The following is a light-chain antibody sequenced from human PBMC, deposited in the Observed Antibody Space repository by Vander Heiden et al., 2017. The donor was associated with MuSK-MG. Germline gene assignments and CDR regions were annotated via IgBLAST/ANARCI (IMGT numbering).Light chain of an antibody. Sequence: DIVMTQSPDSLAVSLGERATIDCNSSQNVLYSSNNKNYLAWYQKKVGQPPKLLIYSASTRESGVPDRFSGSGSGTDFTLTISSLQAEDVAVYYCQQYYSSPRTFGQGTKLEIK. CDR2: SAS. CDR3: QQYYSSPRT. CDR1: QNVLYSSNNKNY. J-gene: IGKJ2*01. V-gene: IGKV4-1*01.